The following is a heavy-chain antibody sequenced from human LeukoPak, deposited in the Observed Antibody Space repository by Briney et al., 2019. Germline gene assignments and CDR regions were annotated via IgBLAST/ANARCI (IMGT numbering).Heavy chain of an antibody. Sequence: GSLRLSFAASGFTVNNNYMRWGRQAPGKGVGWVSVIYSGGSTYYAASVKGTFTISRDNSKNTLYLQMNSLRAEDTAVYYCARDVAYSSSWYVFGYWGQGTLVTVSS. CDR3: ARDVAYSSSWYVFGY. D-gene: IGHD6-13*01. CDR2: IYSGGST. CDR1: GFTVNNNY. J-gene: IGHJ4*02. V-gene: IGHV3-66*01.